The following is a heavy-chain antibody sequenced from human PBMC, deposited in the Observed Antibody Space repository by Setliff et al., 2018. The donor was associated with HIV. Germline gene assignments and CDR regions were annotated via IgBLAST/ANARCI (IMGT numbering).Heavy chain of an antibody. Sequence: GGSLRLSCAASGFTVSSNYMSWVRQAPGKGLEWVSGIYSGGSTNYAASVKGRFTISRDNAKYTLYLQMNSLRVEDTAVYYCVRGSLVPGVDYWGQGTLVTVSS. CDR3: VRGSLVPGVDY. J-gene: IGHJ4*02. CDR1: GFTVSSNY. D-gene: IGHD3-3*02. CDR2: IYSGGST. V-gene: IGHV3-66*01.